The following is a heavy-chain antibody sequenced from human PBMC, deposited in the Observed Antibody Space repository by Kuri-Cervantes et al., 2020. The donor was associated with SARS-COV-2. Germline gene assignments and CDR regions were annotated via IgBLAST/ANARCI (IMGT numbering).Heavy chain of an antibody. D-gene: IGHD6-13*01. J-gene: IGHJ6*03. Sequence: SVKVSCKASGGTFSSYAISWVRQAPGQGLEWMGGIIPIFGTANYAQKLQGRVTITTDESTSTAYMELSSLRSEDTAVYYCASETPGYSSSHYYYYMGVWGKGTTVTVSS. CDR2: IIPIFGTA. CDR3: ASETPGYSSSHYYYYMGV. V-gene: IGHV1-69*05. CDR1: GGTFSSYA.